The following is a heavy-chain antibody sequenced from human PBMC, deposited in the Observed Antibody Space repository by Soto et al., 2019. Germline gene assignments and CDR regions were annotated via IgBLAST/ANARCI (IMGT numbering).Heavy chain of an antibody. D-gene: IGHD1-20*01. J-gene: IGHJ4*02. V-gene: IGHV1-3*01. CDR2: INAGNGNT. CDR1: GYTLTSYA. Sequence: ASGKVSCKASGYTLTSYAMHWVRQAPGQRLEWMGWINAGNGNTKYSQKFKGRVTITRDTSASTDYMELSSLRSEDTAVYYCARGITLPTPLDYWGQGTLVTVSS. CDR3: ARGITLPTPLDY.